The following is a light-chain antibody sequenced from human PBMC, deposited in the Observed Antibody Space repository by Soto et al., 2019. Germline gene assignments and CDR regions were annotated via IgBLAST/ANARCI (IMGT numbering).Light chain of an antibody. CDR1: QSVFSRANGMNY. V-gene: IGKV4-1*01. J-gene: IGKJ4*01. CDR2: WAS. Sequence: IVMRQSPDSLAVPLGERATINCKSSQSVFSRANGMNYIAWYQQKPGQPPKLLIYWASTREAGVPDRFRGSGSQTDFTHTISNLQAEDVAVYYCKHYLEIPSTFGGATKVDIK. CDR3: KHYLEIPST.